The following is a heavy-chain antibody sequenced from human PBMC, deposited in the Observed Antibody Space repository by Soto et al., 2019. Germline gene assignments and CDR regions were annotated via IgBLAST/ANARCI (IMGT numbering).Heavy chain of an antibody. Sequence: PSETLSLTCSVSGGSISSYYWSWIRQPPGKGLEWIGYIYYSGSTNYNPSLKSRVTISADTSKNQFSLRLSSVTAADTAVYYCARDYYDSTHYFDHWGQGTLVTVSS. CDR2: IYYSGST. CDR3: ARDYYDSTHYFDH. CDR1: GGSISSYY. J-gene: IGHJ4*02. V-gene: IGHV4-59*01. D-gene: IGHD3-16*01.